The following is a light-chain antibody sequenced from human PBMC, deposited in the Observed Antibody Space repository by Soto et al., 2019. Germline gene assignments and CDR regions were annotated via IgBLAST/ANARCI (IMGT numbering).Light chain of an antibody. V-gene: IGLV2-14*01. CDR1: TNDVGGYNY. Sequence: QSALTQPASVSGSPGQSITISCTGTTNDVGGYNYVSWCQHHPGKAPKLMIYEVSNRPSGVSNRFSGSKSGNTASLTISGLQAEDEAYYYCSSYTLTNTYVFGTGTKLTVL. J-gene: IGLJ1*01. CDR2: EVS. CDR3: SSYTLTNTYV.